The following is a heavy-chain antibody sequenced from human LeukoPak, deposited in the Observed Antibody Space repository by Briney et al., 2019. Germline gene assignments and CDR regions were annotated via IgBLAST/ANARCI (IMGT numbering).Heavy chain of an antibody. CDR1: GFTFSDYY. CDR2: ISSSGSTI. D-gene: IGHD3-22*01. CDR3: AKVIAYSFYYDSSGLRDY. V-gene: IGHV3-11*01. J-gene: IGHJ4*02. Sequence: PGGSLGLSCAASGFTFSDYYMSWIRQAPGKGLEWVSYISSSGSTIYYADSVKGRFTISRDNAKNSLYLQMNSLRAEDTAVYYCAKVIAYSFYYDSSGLRDYWGQGTLVTVSS.